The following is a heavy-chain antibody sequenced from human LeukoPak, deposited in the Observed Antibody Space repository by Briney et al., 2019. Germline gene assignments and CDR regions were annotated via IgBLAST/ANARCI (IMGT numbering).Heavy chain of an antibody. J-gene: IGHJ4*02. CDR2: IESKTDGGTT. CDR3: TTDPEEVDTAMDFDY. V-gene: IGHV3-15*04. Sequence: GGSLRLSCAASGFTFSNAWMSWVRQAPGKGLEWVGRIESKTDGGTTDYAAPVKGRFTISRDDSKNTLYLQMNSLKTEDTAVYYCTTDPEEVDTAMDFDYWGQGTLVTVSS. CDR1: GFTFSNAW. D-gene: IGHD5-18*01.